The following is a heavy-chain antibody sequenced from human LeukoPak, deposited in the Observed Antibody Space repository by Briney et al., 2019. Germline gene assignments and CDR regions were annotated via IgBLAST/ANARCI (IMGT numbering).Heavy chain of an antibody. CDR2: VDQDGSEK. CDR3: ARGWASSRRKAFGI. D-gene: IGHD3-16*01. J-gene: IGHJ3*02. V-gene: IGHV3-7*03. CDR1: GFIFNSYW. Sequence: GGSLRLSCAASGFIFNSYWMNWLRQAPGKGLERVANVDQDGSEKYYVGSVKGRFTISRDNAKNSLYLQMNSLRVEDTAVYYCARGWASSRRKAFGIWGQGTMVTVSS.